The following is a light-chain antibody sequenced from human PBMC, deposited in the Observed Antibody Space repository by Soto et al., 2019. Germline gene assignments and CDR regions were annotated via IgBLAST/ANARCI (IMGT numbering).Light chain of an antibody. CDR1: QSFSSW. V-gene: IGKV1-5*03. Sequence: DIHLTQSPSTLSASVGDRVTITCRASQSFSSWLAWYQQKPGKAPKLLIYKASTLESGVPSRFSGSGSGTEFTLTISSLQPDDFATYYCQHWVDYMWTFGQGTKVEIK. J-gene: IGKJ1*01. CDR3: QHWVDYMWT. CDR2: KAS.